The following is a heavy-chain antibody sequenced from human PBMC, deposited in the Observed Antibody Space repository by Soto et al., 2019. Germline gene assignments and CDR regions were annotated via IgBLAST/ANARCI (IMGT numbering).Heavy chain of an antibody. Sequence: VASVKVSCKASGGTFSSYAINWVRQAPGQGLEWMGGIIPIFGTANYAQKFQGRVTITADESTSTAYMELSSLRSEDTAVYYCARALGSFAFDYWGQGTLVTVSS. D-gene: IGHD3-3*02. CDR2: IIPIFGTA. CDR3: ARALGSFAFDY. J-gene: IGHJ4*02. CDR1: GGTFSSYA. V-gene: IGHV1-69*13.